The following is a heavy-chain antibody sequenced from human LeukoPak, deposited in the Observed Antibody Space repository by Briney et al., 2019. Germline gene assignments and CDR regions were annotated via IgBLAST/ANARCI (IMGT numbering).Heavy chain of an antibody. Sequence: GGSLRLPCAASGFTFSDYYMSWIRQAPGKGLEWVSYISKSSSSTNYADSVKGRFSISRDNAKNSLYLQLNSLTVEDTAVCYCARVRSSGSPLDYWGQGTLVTVSS. D-gene: IGHD3-10*01. CDR1: GFTFSDYY. J-gene: IGHJ4*02. CDR3: ARVRSSGSPLDY. V-gene: IGHV3-11*05. CDR2: ISKSSSST.